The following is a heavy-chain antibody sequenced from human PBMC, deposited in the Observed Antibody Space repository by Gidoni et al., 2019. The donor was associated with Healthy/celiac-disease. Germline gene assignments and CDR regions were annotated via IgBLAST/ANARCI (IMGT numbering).Heavy chain of an antibody. J-gene: IGHJ3*02. CDR3: ARDPLAYWGGDCYSWAGFDI. D-gene: IGHD2-21*02. V-gene: IGHV1-18*01. Sequence: VQLVQSGAAVTKPGASVQVSCKPSGYTFTSYGISWVRQAPGPGLEWMGWSSAYNGNTNYEQKLQGRDTMTTDTSTSTAYMELRSLRSDDTAAYYGARDPLAYWGGDCYSWAGFDIWGQGTMVTVSS. CDR2: SSAYNGNT. CDR1: GYTFTSYG.